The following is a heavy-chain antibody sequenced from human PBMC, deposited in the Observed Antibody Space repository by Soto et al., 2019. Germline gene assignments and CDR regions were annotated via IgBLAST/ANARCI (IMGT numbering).Heavy chain of an antibody. D-gene: IGHD2-21*02. CDR2: ISGTTDTI. CDR3: VRQRGVMTDFAYFDS. Sequence: GGSLRLSCAASGFTFKTFVMNCVRQAPGKGLEWVSYISGTTDTINFADSVRGRFTISRDNAKNSMFLQMDSLRDADTAVYYCVRQRGVMTDFAYFDSWGQGTLVTVSS. J-gene: IGHJ4*02. V-gene: IGHV3-48*02. CDR1: GFTFKTFV.